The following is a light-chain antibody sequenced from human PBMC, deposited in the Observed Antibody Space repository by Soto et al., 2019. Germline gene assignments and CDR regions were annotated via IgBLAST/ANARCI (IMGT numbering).Light chain of an antibody. CDR1: QGISNS. CDR3: LKYNGAPWT. CDR2: AAS. J-gene: IGKJ1*01. Sequence: DIQMTQSPSSLSASVGDRVTITCRASQGISNSLAWYQQKPGKVPTLLIYAASTLQSGVPSRFSGSGSGTDFTLTISCLQPEDVATYYCLKYNGAPWTFGQGTKVEIK. V-gene: IGKV1-27*01.